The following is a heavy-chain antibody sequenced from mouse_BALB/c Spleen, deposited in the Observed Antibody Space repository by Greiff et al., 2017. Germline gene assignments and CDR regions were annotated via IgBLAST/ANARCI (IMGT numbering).Heavy chain of an antibody. D-gene: IGHD2-4*01. CDR3: ARKGTAYDYDDWFAY. Sequence: QVQLKESGPELVRPGVSVKISCKGSGYTFTDYAMHWVKQSHAKSLEWIGVISTYYGNTNYNQKFKGKATMTVDKSSSTAYMELARLTSEDSAIYYCARKGTAYDYDDWFAYWGQGTLVTVSA. CDR2: ISTYYGNT. CDR1: GYTFTDYA. V-gene: IGHV1-67*01. J-gene: IGHJ3*01.